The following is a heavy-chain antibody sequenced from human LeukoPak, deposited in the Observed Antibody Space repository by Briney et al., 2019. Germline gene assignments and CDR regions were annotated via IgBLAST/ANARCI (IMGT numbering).Heavy chain of an antibody. J-gene: IGHJ5*02. CDR3: AKDLEGYCTNGICYTRQTAPDFDP. CDR1: GFTFKNYG. D-gene: IGHD2-8*01. CDR2: VRYDGSNK. Sequence: GGSLRLSCAASGFTFKNYGMHWVRQAPGKGLEWVAFVRYDGSNKYYADSVKGRFTISRDNSKNTLYLQMNTLRGEDTALYYCAKDLEGYCTNGICYTRQTAPDFDPWGQGTLVTVSS. V-gene: IGHV3-30*02.